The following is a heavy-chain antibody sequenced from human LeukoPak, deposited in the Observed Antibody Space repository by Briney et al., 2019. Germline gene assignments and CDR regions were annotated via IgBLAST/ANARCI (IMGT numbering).Heavy chain of an antibody. CDR2: INHSGST. D-gene: IGHD6-13*01. Sequence: KPSETLSLTCAVYGGSFSGYYWSWIRQPPGKGLEWIGEINHSGSTNYNPSLKSRVTISVDTSKNQFSLKLSSVTAADTAVYYCAREAVAAAARYFQHWGQGTLVTVSS. CDR3: AREAVAAAARYFQH. V-gene: IGHV4-34*01. CDR1: GGSFSGYY. J-gene: IGHJ1*01.